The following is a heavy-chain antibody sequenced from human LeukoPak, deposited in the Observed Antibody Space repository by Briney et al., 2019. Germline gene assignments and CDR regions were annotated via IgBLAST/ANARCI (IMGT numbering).Heavy chain of an antibody. D-gene: IGHD3-9*01. CDR1: GYTFTDYY. V-gene: IGHV1-2*02. CDR2: INPNSGDT. CDR3: ARHNILTDNFDD. Sequence: ASVKVSCKASGYTFTDYYIHWVRQAPGQGLEWMAWINPNSGDTKYIQKFQGRVTMTRDTSISTAYMGLTRLRSDDTAVYYCARHNILTDNFDDWGQGTLVTVSS. J-gene: IGHJ4*02.